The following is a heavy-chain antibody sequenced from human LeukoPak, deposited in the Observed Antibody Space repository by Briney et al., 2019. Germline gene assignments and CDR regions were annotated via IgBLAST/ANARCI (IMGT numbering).Heavy chain of an antibody. CDR3: ARIDLAAAGPWGY. V-gene: IGHV1-2*06. Sequence: ASVKVSCKASGYTFTGYYMHWVRQAPGRGLEWMGRINPNSGGTNYAQKFQGRVTMTRDTSISTAYMELSRLRSDDTAVYYCARIDLAAAGPWGYWGQGTLVTVSS. CDR1: GYTFTGYY. CDR2: INPNSGGT. J-gene: IGHJ4*02. D-gene: IGHD6-13*01.